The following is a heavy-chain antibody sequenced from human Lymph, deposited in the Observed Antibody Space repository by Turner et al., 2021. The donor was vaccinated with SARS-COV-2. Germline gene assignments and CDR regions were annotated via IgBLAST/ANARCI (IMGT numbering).Heavy chain of an antibody. Sequence: QVQLVESGGGLVKPGGYLRLSCAASGFTFSDYYMSWLRQAPGKGLEWVSYISSSSIYTNYADSVKGRFTISRDNAKNSLYLQMNSLRAEDTAVYYCARPLTSYYFYGMDVWGQGTTVTVSS. CDR2: ISSSSIYT. J-gene: IGHJ6*02. V-gene: IGHV3-11*06. CDR3: ARPLTSYYFYGMDV. D-gene: IGHD3-9*01. CDR1: GFTFSDYY.